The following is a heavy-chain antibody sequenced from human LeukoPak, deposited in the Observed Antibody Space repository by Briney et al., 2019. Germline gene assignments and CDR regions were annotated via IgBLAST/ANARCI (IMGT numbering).Heavy chain of an antibody. CDR2: IYTSGST. CDR3: ARESAVTMVRGVIILPEFYYYYYMDV. Sequence: SETLSLTCTVSGGSISSGSYYWSWIRQPAGKGLEWIGRIYTSGSTNYNPSLKSRVTISVDTSKNQFSLKLSSVTAADTAVYYCARESAVTMVRGVIILPEFYYYYYMDVWGKGTTVTISS. J-gene: IGHJ6*03. V-gene: IGHV4-61*02. D-gene: IGHD3-10*01. CDR1: GGSISSGSYY.